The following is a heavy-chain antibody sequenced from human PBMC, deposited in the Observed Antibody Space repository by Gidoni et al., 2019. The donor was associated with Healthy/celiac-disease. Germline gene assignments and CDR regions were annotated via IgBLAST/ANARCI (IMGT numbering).Heavy chain of an antibody. CDR2: ISGSGGST. D-gene: IGHD3-22*01. Sequence: EVQLLEYGGGLVQHGGSLRLSCAASGFNFRSYAMSWVRQAPGKGLEWVSAISGSGGSTYYADSVRDRFTISRDNSKNTLYLQMNSLRAEDTAVYYCAKGGDCYDSSGYLDYWNQGTLVTVSS. CDR3: AKGGDCYDSSGYLDY. V-gene: IGHV3-23*01. CDR1: GFNFRSYA. J-gene: IGHJ4*02.